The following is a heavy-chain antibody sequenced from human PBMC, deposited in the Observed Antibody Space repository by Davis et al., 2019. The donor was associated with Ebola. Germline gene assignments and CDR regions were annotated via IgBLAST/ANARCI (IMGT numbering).Heavy chain of an antibody. D-gene: IGHD6-13*01. Sequence: SVKVSCKASGGTFSSYAISWVRQAPGQGLEWMGGIIPIFGTANYAQKFQGRVTITADESTSTAYMELSSLRSEDTAVYYCARDEVGLAAAGHYYYYGMDVWGQGTTVTVSS. CDR2: IIPIFGTA. CDR3: ARDEVGLAAAGHYYYYGMDV. CDR1: GGTFSSYA. V-gene: IGHV1-69*13. J-gene: IGHJ6*02.